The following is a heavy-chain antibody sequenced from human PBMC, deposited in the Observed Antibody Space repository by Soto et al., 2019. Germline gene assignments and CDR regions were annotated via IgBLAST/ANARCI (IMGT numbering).Heavy chain of an antibody. J-gene: IGHJ4*02. CDR3: ARVLPHRFAAFDY. Sequence: SQTLSLTCAISGDSVSSNSAPWNWIRQSPSRGLEWLGRTYYRSKWYNDYAVSVKSRITINPDTSKNQFSLQPNSVTPEDTAVYYCARVLPHRFAAFDYWGQGTLVTVSS. CDR1: GDSVSSNSAP. CDR2: TYYRSKWYN. D-gene: IGHD6-13*01. V-gene: IGHV6-1*01.